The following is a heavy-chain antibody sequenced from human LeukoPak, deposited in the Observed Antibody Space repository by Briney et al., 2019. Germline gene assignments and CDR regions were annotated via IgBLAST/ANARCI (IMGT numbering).Heavy chain of an antibody. D-gene: IGHD3-22*01. J-gene: IGHJ4*02. CDR2: MNPNSGNT. V-gene: IGHV1-8*02. CDR3: ARGSGYYYDSSGYYPYYFDY. Sequence: ASVKVSCKASGYTFTSYGISWVRQATGQGLEWMGWMNPNSGNTGYAQKFQGRVTMTRNTSISTAYMELSSLRSEDTAVYYCARGSGYYYDSSGYYPYYFDYWGQGTLVTVSS. CDR1: GYTFTSYG.